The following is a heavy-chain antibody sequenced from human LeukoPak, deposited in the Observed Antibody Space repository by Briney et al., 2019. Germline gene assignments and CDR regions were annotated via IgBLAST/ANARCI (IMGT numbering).Heavy chain of an antibody. V-gene: IGHV3-48*02. CDR2: ISSSSSTV. Sequence: GGSLRLSCAASGFTFSRYSMNWVRQAPGKGLVWVSYISSSSSTVYYADSLKGRFTISRDNAKNSLYLQMNSLRDEDTAVYYCARAQTYYGSGSYLYWGQGTLVTVSS. CDR1: GFTFSRYS. D-gene: IGHD3-10*01. J-gene: IGHJ4*02. CDR3: ARAQTYYGSGSYLY.